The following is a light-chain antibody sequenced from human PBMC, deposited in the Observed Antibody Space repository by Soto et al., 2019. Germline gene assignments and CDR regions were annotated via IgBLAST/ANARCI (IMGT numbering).Light chain of an antibody. V-gene: IGLV2-8*01. CDR3: CSYASSNSRHVV. Sequence: QSALTQPASASGSPGQSVTISGTGTSSDVGAYSFVSWYQQHPGKAPKLMIYEVSKRPSGVPDRFSGSKSGHTASLTVSGLQAEDEADYFCCSYASSNSRHVVFGGGTKLTVL. CDR1: SSDVGAYSF. CDR2: EVS. J-gene: IGLJ2*01.